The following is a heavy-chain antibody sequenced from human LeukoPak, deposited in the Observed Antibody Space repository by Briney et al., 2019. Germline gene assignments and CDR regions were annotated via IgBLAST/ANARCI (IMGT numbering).Heavy chain of an antibody. V-gene: IGHV1-2*02. Sequence: GASVKVSCKASGYTFTGHYFHWVRQAPGQGLEWLGWINPNSGGTTYAQKFQGRVTMTRDTSISTAYMELSSLRSDDTAVYFCARGGGTYHFDYRGQGTQVTVSS. J-gene: IGHJ4*02. CDR3: ARGGGTYHFDY. CDR2: INPNSGGT. CDR1: GYTFTGHY. D-gene: IGHD1-26*01.